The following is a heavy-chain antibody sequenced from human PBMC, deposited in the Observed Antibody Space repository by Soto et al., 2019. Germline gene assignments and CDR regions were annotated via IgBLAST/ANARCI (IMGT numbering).Heavy chain of an antibody. D-gene: IGHD3-10*01. CDR2: LSYDGHNE. CDR3: AKDRGFGEYLFDS. J-gene: IGHJ4*02. V-gene: IGHV3-30*18. Sequence: QVQLVESGGAVVQPGTSLRLSCAASGVAFSTYGVHWVRQAPGKGLEWVAILSYDGHNEYYTYSVKGRFTISRDTSRNTLYLQMDRLRADDTAMYYCAKDRGFGEYLFDSWGQGTLVTVSS. CDR1: GVAFSTYG.